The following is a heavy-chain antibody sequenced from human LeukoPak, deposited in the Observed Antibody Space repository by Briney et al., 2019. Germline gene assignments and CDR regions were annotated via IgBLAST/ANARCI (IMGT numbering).Heavy chain of an antibody. CDR3: ARDFYTSSSPPSSGSYPTHLLDY. CDR2: ISPSGTDI. Sequence: GGSLRLSCAVSGFTFTDTYMTWIRQAPGKGLESLSYISPSGTDISYADSVKGRFTISRDNAKNSLYLQMNSLRAEDTAVFYCARDFYTSSSPPSSGSYPTHLLDYWGQGTLVTVSS. J-gene: IGHJ4*02. D-gene: IGHD3-10*01. V-gene: IGHV3-11*04. CDR1: GFTFTDTY.